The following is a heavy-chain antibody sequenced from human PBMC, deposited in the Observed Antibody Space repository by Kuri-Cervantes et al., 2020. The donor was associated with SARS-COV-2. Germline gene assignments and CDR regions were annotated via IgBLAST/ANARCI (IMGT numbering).Heavy chain of an antibody. Sequence: SVKVSCKASGGTFSSYAISWVRQAPGQGLEWMEGIIPIFGTANYAQKFQGRVTITADESTSTAHMELSSLRSEDTAVYYCAGLGYCSGGSCYYYYYGMDVWGQGTTVTVSS. CDR3: AGLGYCSGGSCYYYYYGMDV. V-gene: IGHV1-69*13. CDR1: GGTFSSYA. J-gene: IGHJ6*02. CDR2: IIPIFGTA. D-gene: IGHD2-15*01.